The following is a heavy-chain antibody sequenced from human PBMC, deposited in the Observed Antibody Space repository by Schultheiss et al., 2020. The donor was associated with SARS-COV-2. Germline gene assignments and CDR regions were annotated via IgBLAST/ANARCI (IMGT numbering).Heavy chain of an antibody. CDR3: ARKSSGYYYFDY. D-gene: IGHD3-22*01. CDR2: INSDGSST. V-gene: IGHV3-74*01. CDR1: GFTFSSYW. Sequence: ESLKISCAASGFTFSSYWMHWVRQAPGKGLVWVSRINSDGSSTSYADSVKGRFTISRDNAKNTLYLQMNSLRAEDTAIYYCARKSSGYYYFDYWGQGTLVTVSS. J-gene: IGHJ4*02.